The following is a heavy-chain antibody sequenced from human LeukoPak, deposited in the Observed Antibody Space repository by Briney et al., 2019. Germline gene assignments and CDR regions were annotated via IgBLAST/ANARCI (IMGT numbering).Heavy chain of an antibody. CDR3: ARTLMGGGALDY. CDR1: GFTFSDYW. V-gene: IGHV3-7*03. Sequence: GWSLRLSCTASGFTFSDYWLNWFRQAPGKGLKWVANIKEDGSEKYYVDSVKGRFTISRDNAKNSLFLQINSLRVEDTAVYYCARTLMGGGALDYWGQGTLVTVSS. CDR2: IKEDGSEK. D-gene: IGHD3-10*01. J-gene: IGHJ4*02.